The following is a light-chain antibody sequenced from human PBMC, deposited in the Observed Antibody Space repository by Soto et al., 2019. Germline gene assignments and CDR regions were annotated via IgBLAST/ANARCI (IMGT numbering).Light chain of an antibody. CDR3: SSYTSRSTLV. J-gene: IGLJ1*01. CDR2: EVT. CDR1: SSDVGGYNY. V-gene: IGLV2-14*01. Sequence: QSALTQPASVSGSPGQSIPISCTGTSSDVGGYNYVSWYQQHPGKAPKLMIYEVTNRPSGVSNRFSGSKSGNTASLTISGLQAEDEADYYCSSYTSRSTLVFGTGTKLTVL.